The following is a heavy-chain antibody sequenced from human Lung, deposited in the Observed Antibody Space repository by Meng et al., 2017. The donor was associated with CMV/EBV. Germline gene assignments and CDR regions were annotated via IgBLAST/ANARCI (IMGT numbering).Heavy chain of an antibody. D-gene: IGHD5-18*01. CDR3: AKHPIYSYGYLEYNWFDP. CDR2: TSGSGGAT. CDR1: GFAFRNYA. J-gene: IGHJ5*02. V-gene: IGHV3-23*01. Sequence: GGSLRLXCAATGFAFRNYAMSWVRQAPGKGLEWVSSTSGSGGATYYADSVKARFTISRDNSKNTLYLQLNSLRVEDTAVYYCAKHPIYSYGYLEYNWFDPWGQGTLVTVSS.